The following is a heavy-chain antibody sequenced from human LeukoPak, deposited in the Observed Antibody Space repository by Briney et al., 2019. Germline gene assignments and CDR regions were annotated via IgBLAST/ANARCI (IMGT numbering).Heavy chain of an antibody. CDR1: GGSISSSSYY. CDR2: IYYSGST. J-gene: IGHJ3*02. D-gene: IGHD3-10*01. V-gene: IGHV4-39*07. CDR3: ARSRYYYGSGSFDAFDI. Sequence: PSETLSLTCTVSGGSISSSSYYWGWIRQPPGKGLEWIGSIYYSGSTYYNPSLKSRVTISVDTSKNQFSLKLSSVTAADTAVYYCARSRYYYGSGSFDAFDIWGQGTMVTVSS.